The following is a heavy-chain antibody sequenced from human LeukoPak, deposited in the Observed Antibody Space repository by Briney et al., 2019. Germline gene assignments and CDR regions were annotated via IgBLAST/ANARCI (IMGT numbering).Heavy chain of an antibody. CDR1: GGTFSSYT. Sequence: SVKVSCKASGGTFSSYTISWVRQAPGQGLEWMGRIIPILGIANYAQKFQGRVTIAADKSTSTAYMELSSLRSEDTAVYYCARGALGQWLVYFDYWGQGTLVTVSS. CDR2: IIPILGIA. CDR3: ARGALGQWLVYFDY. V-gene: IGHV1-69*02. J-gene: IGHJ4*02. D-gene: IGHD6-19*01.